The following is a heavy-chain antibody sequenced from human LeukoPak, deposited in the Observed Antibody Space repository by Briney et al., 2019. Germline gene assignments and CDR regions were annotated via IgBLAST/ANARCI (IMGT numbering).Heavy chain of an antibody. CDR2: IIPMFGRT. CDR1: GGTFSGYA. CDR3: ARDQGLWFGELLPHGEYFQH. J-gene: IGHJ1*01. V-gene: IGHV1-69*13. Sequence: SVKVSWKASGGTFSGYAFSWVRQAPGQGLEWMGGIIPMFGRTNYAQTFQGRVTITADESTSTAYMELTSLRSDDTAVYYCARDQGLWFGELLPHGEYFQHWGQGTLVTVSS. D-gene: IGHD3-10*01.